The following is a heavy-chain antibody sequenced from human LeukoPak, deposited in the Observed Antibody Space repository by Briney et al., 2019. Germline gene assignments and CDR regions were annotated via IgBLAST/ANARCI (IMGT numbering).Heavy chain of an antibody. CDR1: GGTFSSYA. J-gene: IGHJ2*01. V-gene: IGHV7-4-1*02. CDR3: ASRGSEDTKKNWYFDL. D-gene: IGHD5-12*01. CDR2: INTNTGNP. Sequence: ASVKVSCKASGGTFSSYAISWVRQAPGQGLEWMGWINTNTGNPTYAQGFTGRFVFSLDTSVSTAYLQISSLKAEDTAVYYCASRGSEDTKKNWYFDLWGRGTLVTVSS.